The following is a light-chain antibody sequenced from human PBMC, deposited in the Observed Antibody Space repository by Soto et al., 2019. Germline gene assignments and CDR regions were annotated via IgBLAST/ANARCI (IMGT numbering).Light chain of an antibody. Sequence: QSDLTQPRSVSGSPGQSVTISCTGTNSDVGGYNYVSWYQQHPGKVPKLMIYDVTKRPSGVPDRFSGSKSGNTASLTISGLQAEDEADYFCCSYAGTYTYVVVGGGTKLTVL. J-gene: IGLJ2*01. CDR2: DVT. CDR1: NSDVGGYNY. CDR3: CSYAGTYTYVV. V-gene: IGLV2-11*01.